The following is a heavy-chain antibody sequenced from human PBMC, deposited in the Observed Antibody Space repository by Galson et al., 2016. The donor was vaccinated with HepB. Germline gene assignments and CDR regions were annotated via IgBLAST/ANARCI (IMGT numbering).Heavy chain of an antibody. V-gene: IGHV4-30-2*01. CDR2: IFYGGNT. Sequence: LRLSCATSGFTVSTNSMSWVRQAPGKGLEWIGYIFYGGNTYYKTSLKSRVTISLDTSKNHFSLKLTYVTAADTALYYCARCVRGYDRYYFDSWGQGTLVSVSS. CDR1: GFTVSTNS. D-gene: IGHD5-12*01. CDR3: ARCVRGYDRYYFDS. J-gene: IGHJ4*02.